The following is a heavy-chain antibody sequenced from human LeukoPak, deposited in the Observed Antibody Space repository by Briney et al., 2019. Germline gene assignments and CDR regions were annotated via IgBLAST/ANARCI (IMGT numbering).Heavy chain of an antibody. CDR1: EFIFSNYW. CDR3: ARVHVLGTYDWFDP. J-gene: IGHJ5*02. D-gene: IGHD4/OR15-4a*01. CDR2: INSDGSVT. V-gene: IGHV3-74*01. Sequence: GGSLRLSCAASEFIFSNYWMHWVRQAPGKGLVWVSRINSDGSVTSYADSVKGRFTISRDNAKNTLYLQMNSLRAEDTAIYYCARVHVLGTYDWFDPWGQGTLVTVSS.